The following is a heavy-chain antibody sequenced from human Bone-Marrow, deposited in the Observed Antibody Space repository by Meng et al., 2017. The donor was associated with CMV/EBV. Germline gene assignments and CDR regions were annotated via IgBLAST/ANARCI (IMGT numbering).Heavy chain of an antibody. CDR3: ARHKYGDEYFLDY. CDR1: GLNFGDHA. V-gene: IGHV3-30*04. J-gene: IGHJ4*02. CDR2: ISYDGSTK. D-gene: IGHD4-17*01. Sequence: GESLKISCTVSGLNFGDHAMHWVRQAPGKGLEWVAVISYDGSTKYFADSVKGRFTISRDNFRSTLFLQMNSLRIQDTAVYYCARHKYGDEYFLDYWGQGTRVTVDS.